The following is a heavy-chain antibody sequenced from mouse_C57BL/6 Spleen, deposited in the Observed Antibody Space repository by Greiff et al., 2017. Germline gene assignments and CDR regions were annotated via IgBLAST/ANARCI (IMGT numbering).Heavy chain of an antibody. CDR3: AKKGYYYYAMDY. CDR2: IWRGGST. D-gene: IGHD3-1*01. V-gene: IGHV2-5*01. CDR1: GFSLTSYG. Sequence: QVQLQQSGPGLVQPSQSLSITCTVSGFSLTSYGVHWVRQSPRKGLEWLGVIWRGGSTDYNAAFMSRLSITKDNSKSQVFFKMNSLQADDTAIYYCAKKGYYYYAMDYRGQGTSVTVSS. J-gene: IGHJ4*01.